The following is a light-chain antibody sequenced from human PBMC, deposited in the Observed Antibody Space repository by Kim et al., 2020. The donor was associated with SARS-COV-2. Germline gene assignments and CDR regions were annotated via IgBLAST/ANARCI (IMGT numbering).Light chain of an antibody. CDR3: SSYTSSSIVI. CDR1: SSDVGGYNY. V-gene: IGLV2-14*03. CDR2: DVS. J-gene: IGLJ2*01. Sequence: QSVLTQPASVSGSPGQSITISCTGTSSDVGGYNYVSWYQRHPGKAPKLMIYDVSSRPSGVSNRFSGSKSDNTASLTISGLQAEDEADYYCSSYTSSSIVIFGGGTQLTVL.